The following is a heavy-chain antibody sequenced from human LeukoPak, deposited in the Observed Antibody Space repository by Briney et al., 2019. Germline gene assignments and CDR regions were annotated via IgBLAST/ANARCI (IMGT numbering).Heavy chain of an antibody. CDR2: IYYSGST. V-gene: IGHV4-59*12. D-gene: IGHD2-15*01. CDR3: ARAFDEVVAATCFDY. J-gene: IGHJ4*02. Sequence: SETLSLTCTVSGGSISSYYWSWIRQPPGKGLEWIGYIYYSGSTNYNPSLKSRVTISVDTSKNQFSLKLSSVTAADTAVYYCARAFDEVVAATCFDYWGQGTLVTVSS. CDR1: GGSISSYY.